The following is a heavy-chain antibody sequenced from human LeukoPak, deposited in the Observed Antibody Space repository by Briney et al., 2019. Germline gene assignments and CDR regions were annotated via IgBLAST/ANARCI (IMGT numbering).Heavy chain of an antibody. Sequence: WGSLRLSCAASGFTFSSYDMHWVRQATGKGLEWVSAIGTAGDTYYPGSVKGRFTISRENAKNSLYLQMNSLRAGDTAVYYCARMEAAAGFGAFDIWGQGTMVTVSS. CDR3: ARMEAAAGFGAFDI. CDR2: IGTAGDT. J-gene: IGHJ3*02. CDR1: GFTFSSYD. V-gene: IGHV3-13*01. D-gene: IGHD6-13*01.